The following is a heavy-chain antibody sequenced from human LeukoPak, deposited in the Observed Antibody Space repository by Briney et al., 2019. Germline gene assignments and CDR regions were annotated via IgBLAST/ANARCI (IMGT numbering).Heavy chain of an antibody. Sequence: GGSLRLSCAASGFTFSSYAMSWVRQAPGKGLEWVSAISGSGGSPYYADSVKGRFTISRDNSKNTLYLQMNSLRAEDTAVYYCAKTRMGYSYGGLFDYWGQGTLVTVSS. CDR1: GFTFSSYA. J-gene: IGHJ4*02. CDR2: ISGSGGSP. V-gene: IGHV3-23*01. CDR3: AKTRMGYSYGGLFDY. D-gene: IGHD5-18*01.